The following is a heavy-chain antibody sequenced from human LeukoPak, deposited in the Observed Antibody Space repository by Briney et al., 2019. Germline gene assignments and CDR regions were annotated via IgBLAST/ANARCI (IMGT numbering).Heavy chain of an antibody. CDR2: ISGSGGST. D-gene: IGHD1-1*01. CDR1: GFTLSSYA. J-gene: IGHJ4*02. V-gene: IGHV3-23*01. Sequence: PGGSLRLSCAASGFTLSSYAMSWVRQAPWRGLEWVSAISGSGGSTYYADSVKGRFTISRDNSKNTLYLQMNSLRAEDTAVYYCAKLALDLPDYWGQGTLVTVSS. CDR3: AKLALDLPDY.